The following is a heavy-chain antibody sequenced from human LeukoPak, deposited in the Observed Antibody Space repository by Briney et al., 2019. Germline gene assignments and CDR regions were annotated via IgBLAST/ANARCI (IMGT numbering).Heavy chain of an antibody. V-gene: IGHV4-31*03. D-gene: IGHD3-3*01. Sequence: SQTLSLTCTVSGGSISSGGYYWSWIRQHPGKGLEWIGEINHSGSTNYNPSLKSRVTISVDTSKNQFSLKLSSVTAADTAVYYCARGRYDFWSGYYTSNYFDYWGQGTLVTVSS. CDR1: GGSISSGGYY. CDR3: ARGRYDFWSGYYTSNYFDY. J-gene: IGHJ4*02. CDR2: INHSGST.